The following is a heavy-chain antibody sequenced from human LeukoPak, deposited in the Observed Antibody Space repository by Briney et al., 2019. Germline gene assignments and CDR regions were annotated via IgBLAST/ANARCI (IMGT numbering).Heavy chain of an antibody. Sequence: SVKVSCKASGGTFSSYAISWVRQAPGQGLEWMGGIIPIFGTANYAQKFQGRVTITADKSTSTAYMELSSLRSEGTAVYYCARAAMITFGGPREAPWYFDLWGRGTLVTVSS. D-gene: IGHD3-16*01. CDR1: GGTFSSYA. J-gene: IGHJ2*01. CDR2: IIPIFGTA. V-gene: IGHV1-69*06. CDR3: ARAAMITFGGPREAPWYFDL.